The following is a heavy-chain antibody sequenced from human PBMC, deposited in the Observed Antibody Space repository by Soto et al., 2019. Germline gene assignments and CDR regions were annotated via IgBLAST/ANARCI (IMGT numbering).Heavy chain of an antibody. V-gene: IGHV1-69*01. CDR3: ARSLEGTTVTNWFDP. D-gene: IGHD4-17*01. Sequence: QVQLVQSGPEVKKPGSSVKVSCKASADTFNTYSVSWLRQAPGQRLEWMGGITPDLGTADYAQRFEGRLTITADDSTRTIYLELSSLRSDDTAVYYCARSLEGTTVTNWFDPWGQGALVTVSS. CDR2: ITPDLGTA. CDR1: ADTFNTYS. J-gene: IGHJ5*02.